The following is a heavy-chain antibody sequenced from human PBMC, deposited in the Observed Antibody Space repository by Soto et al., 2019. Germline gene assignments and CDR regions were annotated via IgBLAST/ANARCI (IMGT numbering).Heavy chain of an antibody. Sequence: HPRWSLRLSCAASGFTCGHSAMSWFRQAPGKGLEWVAAISGTGGAAYYADSVKGRFTISRDNSRNTLFLQMNSLRVDDTAIYHCAKPEEVVRGFDFWGLGTLVTVSS. J-gene: IGHJ4*02. CDR2: ISGTGGAA. D-gene: IGHD3-10*01. CDR3: AKPEEVVRGFDF. V-gene: IGHV3-23*01. CDR1: GFTCGHSA.